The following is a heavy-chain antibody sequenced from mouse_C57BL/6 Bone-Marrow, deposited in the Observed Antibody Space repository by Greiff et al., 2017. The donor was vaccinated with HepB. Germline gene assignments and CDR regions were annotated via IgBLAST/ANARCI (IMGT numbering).Heavy chain of an antibody. Sequence: EVQLQQSGAELVRPGASVKLSCTASGFNIKDYYMHWVKQRPEQGLEWIGRIDPEDGDTEYAPKFQGKATMTADTSSNTAYLQLSSLTSEDTAVYYCTTIYYYGSSYVPDYWGQGTTLTVSS. CDR1: GFNIKDYY. CDR2: IDPEDGDT. J-gene: IGHJ2*01. CDR3: TTIYYYGSSYVPDY. V-gene: IGHV14-1*01. D-gene: IGHD1-1*01.